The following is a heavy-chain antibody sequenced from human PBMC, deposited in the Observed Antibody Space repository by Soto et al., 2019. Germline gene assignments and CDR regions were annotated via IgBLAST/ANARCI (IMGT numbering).Heavy chain of an antibody. Sequence: EVQLVESGGGLVKPGGSLRLSCAASGFTFSSYSMNWVRQAPGKGLEWVSSISSSSSYIYYADSVKGRFTISRDNAKNSLYLQMNSLRAEDTAVYYCARDGDDIVGGEYWGQGTLVTVSS. CDR2: ISSSSSYI. D-gene: IGHD2-15*01. V-gene: IGHV3-21*01. J-gene: IGHJ4*02. CDR1: GFTFSSYS. CDR3: ARDGDDIVGGEY.